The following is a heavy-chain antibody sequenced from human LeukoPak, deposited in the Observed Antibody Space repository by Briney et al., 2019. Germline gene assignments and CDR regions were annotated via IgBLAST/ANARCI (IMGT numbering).Heavy chain of an antibody. CDR2: ISYDGSNK. J-gene: IGHJ4*02. Sequence: GGSLRLSCAASGFTFSSYAMHWVRQAPGKGLEWVAVISYDGSNKYYADSVKGRFTISRDNSKNTLYLQMNSLRAEDTAVYYCASTYYYGSGSYPVHFDYWGQGTLVTVSS. CDR1: GFTFSSYA. V-gene: IGHV3-30*04. CDR3: ASTYYYGSGSYPVHFDY. D-gene: IGHD3-10*01.